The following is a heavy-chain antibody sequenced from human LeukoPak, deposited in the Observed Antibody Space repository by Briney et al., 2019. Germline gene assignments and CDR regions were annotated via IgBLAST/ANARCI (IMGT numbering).Heavy chain of an antibody. Sequence: SVKVSCKASGGTFSSYAISWVRQAPGQGLEWMGGIIPIFGTANYAQKFQGRVTMTRDTSTSTVYMELSSLRSEDTAVYYCASCSGGSCYPYYYYMDVWGKGTTVTVSS. D-gene: IGHD2-15*01. J-gene: IGHJ6*03. CDR3: ASCSGGSCYPYYYYMDV. CDR1: GGTFSSYA. V-gene: IGHV1-69*05. CDR2: IIPIFGTA.